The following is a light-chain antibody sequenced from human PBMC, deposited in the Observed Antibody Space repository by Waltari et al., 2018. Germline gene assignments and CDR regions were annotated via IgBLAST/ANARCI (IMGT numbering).Light chain of an antibody. Sequence: QSALPHPSSVPGVRGPSTTHPCPRTSIHVSPSTLFLWYQQHPGKAPKVMIYDVSNRPSGVSNRFSGSKSGNTASLTISGLQPEDEAHYYCCSYSSANMLVFGAGTKVTVL. J-gene: IGLJ1*01. CDR2: DVS. V-gene: IGLV2-14*03. CDR1: SIHVSPSTL. CDR3: CSYSSANMLV.